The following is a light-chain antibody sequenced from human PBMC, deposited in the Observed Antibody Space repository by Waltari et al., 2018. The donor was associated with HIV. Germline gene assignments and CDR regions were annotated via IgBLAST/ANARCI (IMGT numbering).Light chain of an antibody. Sequence: SSELAQDPAVSVALGQTVRIPCQGDSVRSYYSSWYQQKPGQAPVLVVYGETNRPSGIPDRFSGSRSGNTASLTIAGAQTEDEADYYCNSRDSSGHWFFGGGTKVTVL. J-gene: IGLJ3*02. CDR3: NSRDSSGHWF. CDR1: SVRSYY. V-gene: IGLV3-19*01. CDR2: GET.